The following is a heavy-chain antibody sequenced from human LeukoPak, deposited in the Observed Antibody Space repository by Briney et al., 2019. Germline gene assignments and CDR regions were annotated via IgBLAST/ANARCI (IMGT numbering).Heavy chain of an antibody. J-gene: IGHJ4*02. CDR3: PKDYDRYCSNGVCLSPRE. V-gene: IGHV3-30*02. D-gene: IGHD2-8*01. Sequence: GGSLRLSCAASGFTFSSYGMHWVRQAPGKGLEWLAVIRYDGSNTYYADAVKGRFTISRDTAKNTLSLQMNSLRAEDTPAYYSPKDYDRYCSNGVCLSPREWRQGALVTVPS. CDR1: GFTFSSYG. CDR2: IRYDGSNT.